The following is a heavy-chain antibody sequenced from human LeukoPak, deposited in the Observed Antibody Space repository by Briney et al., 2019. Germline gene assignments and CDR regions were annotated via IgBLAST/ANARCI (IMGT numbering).Heavy chain of an antibody. D-gene: IGHD5-24*01. CDR3: AKKPATIKFPFDN. CDR1: GFSFNSYD. CDR2: ISTSGGYT. J-gene: IGHJ4*02. Sequence: GGSLRLSCVGSGFSFNSYDMGWVRQTPGKGLEWVSAISTSGGYTEDADSVKGRFTISRDNSQNTLFLQMNSLRAEDTAVYYCAKKPATIKFPFDNWGQGTLVTVSP. V-gene: IGHV3-23*01.